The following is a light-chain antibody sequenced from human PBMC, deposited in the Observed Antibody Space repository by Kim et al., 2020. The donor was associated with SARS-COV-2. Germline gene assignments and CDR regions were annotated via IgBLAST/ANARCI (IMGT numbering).Light chain of an antibody. CDR2: DVS. CDR1: SSDIGNFNS. J-gene: IGLJ3*02. V-gene: IGLV2-14*03. Sequence: QSASVSGSPGQSITISCTGSSSDIGNFNSVSWFQQYPGRVPKLLTYDVSVRFSGVSSRFSASKSDNTASLTISGLQAEDEAVYYCTSYTISNAWVFGGGTQLTVL. CDR3: TSYTISNAWV.